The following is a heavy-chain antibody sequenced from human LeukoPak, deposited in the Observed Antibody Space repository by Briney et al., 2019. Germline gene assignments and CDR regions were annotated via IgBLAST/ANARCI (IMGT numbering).Heavy chain of an antibody. Sequence: GGSLRLSCAASGFTFSTYWMHWVRQAPGKGLVWVSRINSDESSTTYADSLKGRFTISRDNAKNTLYLQMNSLRAEDTAVYYCAKSRRAYCSGGSCFGLGDYWGQGTLVTVSS. CDR1: GFTFSTYW. CDR2: INSDESST. V-gene: IGHV3-74*01. J-gene: IGHJ4*02. CDR3: AKSRRAYCSGGSCFGLGDY. D-gene: IGHD2-15*01.